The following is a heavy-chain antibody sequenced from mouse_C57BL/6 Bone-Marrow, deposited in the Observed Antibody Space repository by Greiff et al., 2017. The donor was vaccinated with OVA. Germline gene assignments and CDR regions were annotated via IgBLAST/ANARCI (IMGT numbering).Heavy chain of an antibody. D-gene: IGHD1-1*01. Sequence: VQRVESGAELVRPGPSVKVSCKASGYAFTNYLIEWVKQRPGQGLEWIGVINPGSGGTNYNEKFKGKATLTADKSSSTAYMQLSSLTSEDSAVYFCEREGYYGSSYYFDYWGQGTTLTVSS. CDR3: EREGYYGSSYYFDY. CDR2: INPGSGGT. CDR1: GYAFTNYL. V-gene: IGHV1-54*01. J-gene: IGHJ2*01.